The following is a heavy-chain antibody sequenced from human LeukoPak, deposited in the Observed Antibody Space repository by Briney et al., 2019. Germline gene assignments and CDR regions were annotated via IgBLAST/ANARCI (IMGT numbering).Heavy chain of an antibody. CDR2: ISGSGGST. V-gene: IGHV3-23*01. D-gene: IGHD3-22*01. CDR3: AKDLSFRARIVVVPGRFDY. CDR1: GFTFSSYA. Sequence: PGGSLGLSCAASGFTFSSYAMSWVRQAPGKGLEWVSAISGSGGSTYYADSVKGRFTISRDNSKNTLYLQMNSLRAEDTAVYYCAKDLSFRARIVVVPGRFDYWGQGTLVTVSS. J-gene: IGHJ4*02.